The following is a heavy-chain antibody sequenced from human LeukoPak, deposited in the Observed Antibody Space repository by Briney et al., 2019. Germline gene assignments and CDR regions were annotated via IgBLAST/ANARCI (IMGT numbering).Heavy chain of an antibody. D-gene: IGHD3-10*01. J-gene: IGHJ4*02. CDR3: ARVGDYGSGFDF. CDR1: GFTFDDYA. Sequence: GGSLRLSCAASGFTFDDYAMMWVRQVPGKGLVWVSRFLSDGSRTTYADSVKGRFTISGDNAKNTLYLQMNSLRAEDTAVYYCARVGDYGSGFDFWGQGTLVTVSS. V-gene: IGHV3-74*01. CDR2: FLSDGSRT.